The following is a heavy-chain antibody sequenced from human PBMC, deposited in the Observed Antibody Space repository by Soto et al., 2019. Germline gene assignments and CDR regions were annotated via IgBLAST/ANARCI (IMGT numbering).Heavy chain of an antibody. Sequence: GGSLRLSCAASGFTFSSYAMHWVRQAPGKGLEWVSVISDNGGSTYYADSVKGRFTISRDNSKNTLYLQMNSLRAEDTAVYYCASRSSGWYFDYWGQGTLVTVSS. D-gene: IGHD6-19*01. CDR2: ISDNGGST. V-gene: IGHV3-23*01. CDR1: GFTFSSYA. J-gene: IGHJ4*02. CDR3: ASRSSGWYFDY.